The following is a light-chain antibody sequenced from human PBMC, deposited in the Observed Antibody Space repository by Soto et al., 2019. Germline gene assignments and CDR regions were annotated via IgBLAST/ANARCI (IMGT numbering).Light chain of an antibody. V-gene: IGKV1-5*03. CDR2: EAS. Sequence: KMSQSAAALSAYVGDRVTIPCRARQTISSWLAWYQQQPGQAPKLLIYEASSLQSGVPSRFSGSGSGTEFTLSISSLQADDFAPYYCQHYAVLPWTSGQRTKVDIK. CDR3: QHYAVLPWT. CDR1: QTISSW. J-gene: IGKJ1*01.